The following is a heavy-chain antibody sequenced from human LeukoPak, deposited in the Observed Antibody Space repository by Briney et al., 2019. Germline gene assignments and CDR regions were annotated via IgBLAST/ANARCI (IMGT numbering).Heavy chain of an antibody. CDR2: ISWDGGST. CDR3: AKDLDSSGALYFDY. Sequence: GVSLRLSCAASGFTFDDYTMHWVRQAPGKGLEWVSLISWDGGSTYYADSVKGRFTISRDNSKNSLYLQMNSLRTEDTALYYCAKDLDSSGALYFDYWGQGTLVTVSS. D-gene: IGHD3-22*01. CDR1: GFTFDDYT. V-gene: IGHV3-43*01. J-gene: IGHJ4*02.